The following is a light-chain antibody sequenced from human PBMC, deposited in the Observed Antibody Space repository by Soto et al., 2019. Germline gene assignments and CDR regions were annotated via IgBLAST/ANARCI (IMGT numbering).Light chain of an antibody. J-gene: IGKJ3*01. CDR3: QQRSNSPPFT. V-gene: IGKV3D-20*02. CDR2: GAS. CDR1: QSVSSSY. Sequence: EIVLTQSPGTLSLSPGERATLSCRASQSVSSSYLAWYQQKPGQAPRLLIYGASSRATGIPDRFSGSGSGTDFTLTISRLEPEDFAVYYCQQRSNSPPFTFGPGTKVSIK.